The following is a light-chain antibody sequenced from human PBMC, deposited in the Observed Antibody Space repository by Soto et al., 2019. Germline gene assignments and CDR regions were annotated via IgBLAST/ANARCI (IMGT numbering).Light chain of an antibody. Sequence: EIVLTQSPGTLSLSPGERATLSCRASQSVSSNYLAWYQRKPGQAPRLLIYGASSRAIDIPNRFSGSGSGSDFTLTITRLELEDFALYYCQQYGSSPPTFGQGAKVEF. CDR1: QSVSSNY. CDR2: GAS. V-gene: IGKV3-20*01. CDR3: QQYGSSPPT. J-gene: IGKJ1*01.